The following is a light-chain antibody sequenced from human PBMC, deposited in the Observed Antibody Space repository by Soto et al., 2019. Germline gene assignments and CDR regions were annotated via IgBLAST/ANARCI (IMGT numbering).Light chain of an antibody. CDR3: HHANGFPLT. Sequence: EIALTQSPGTLSLSPGDGATLSCRASQSASGGYLARYQQKPGQAPRLLIYGASRGATRIPDSFSGSVSGTDFTLSISRLEPVEFATYDCHHANGFPLTFGGGTRVAIK. CDR1: QSASGGY. CDR2: GAS. J-gene: IGKJ4*01. V-gene: IGKV3-20*01.